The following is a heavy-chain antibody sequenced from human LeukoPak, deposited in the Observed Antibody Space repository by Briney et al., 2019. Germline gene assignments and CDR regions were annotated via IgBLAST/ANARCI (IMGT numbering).Heavy chain of an antibody. CDR3: ARDAKSPFDPGYYDFWSGYYNYYYYYYMDV. J-gene: IGHJ6*03. D-gene: IGHD3-3*01. CDR1: GGSISSSSYY. CDR2: IYYSGST. V-gene: IGHV4-39*07. Sequence: SETLSLTCTVSGGSISSSSYYWGWIRQPPGKGLEWIGSIYYSGSTYYNPSLKSRVTISVDTSKNQFSLKLSSVTAADTAVYYCARDAKSPFDPGYYDFWSGYYNYYYYYYMDVWGKGTTVTVSS.